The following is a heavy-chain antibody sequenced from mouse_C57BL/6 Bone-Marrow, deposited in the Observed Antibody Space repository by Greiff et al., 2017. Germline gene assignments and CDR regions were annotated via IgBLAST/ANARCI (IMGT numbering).Heavy chain of an antibody. D-gene: IGHD2-12*01. J-gene: IGHJ2*01. Sequence: VQLQQSGPELVKPGASVKISCKASGYTFTDYYMNWVKQSHGKSLEWIGDINPNNGGTSYNQKFKGKATLTVDKSSSTAYMELRSLTSEDSAVYYCARRLLLRPPYFDYWGQGTTLTVSS. V-gene: IGHV1-26*01. CDR2: INPNNGGT. CDR3: ARRLLLRPPYFDY. CDR1: GYTFTDYY.